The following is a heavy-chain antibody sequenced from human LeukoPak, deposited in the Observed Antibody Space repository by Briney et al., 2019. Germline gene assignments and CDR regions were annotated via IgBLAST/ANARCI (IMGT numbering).Heavy chain of an antibody. J-gene: IGHJ6*03. V-gene: IGHV4-30-4*08. CDR3: AREDPEDYYYYMDV. Sequence: PSETLSLTCTVSGGSISSGDYYWSWIRQPPGKGLEWIGYIYYSGSTYYNPSLKSRVTISVDTPKNQFSLKLSSVTAADTAVYYCAREDPEDYYYYMDVWGKGTTVTVSS. CDR1: GGSISSGDYY. CDR2: IYYSGST.